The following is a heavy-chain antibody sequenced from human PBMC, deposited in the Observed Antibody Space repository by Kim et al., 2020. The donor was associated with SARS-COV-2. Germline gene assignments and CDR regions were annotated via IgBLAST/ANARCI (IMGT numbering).Heavy chain of an antibody. J-gene: IGHJ4*02. V-gene: IGHV3-33*06. Sequence: GGSLRLSCAASGFTFSSYAMHWVRQAPGKGLEWVAVIWYDGSNKYYADSVKGRFTISRDNSKNTLYLQMNSLRAEDTAVYYCAKGAAAGYFDYWGQGTLVTVSS. CDR2: IWYDGSNK. CDR1: GFTFSSYA. CDR3: AKGAAAGYFDY. D-gene: IGHD6-13*01.